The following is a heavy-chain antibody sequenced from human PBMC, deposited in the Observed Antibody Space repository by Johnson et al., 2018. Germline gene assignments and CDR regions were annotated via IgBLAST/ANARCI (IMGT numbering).Heavy chain of an antibody. Sequence: VQLVESGAEVKKPGASVKVSCRASGYTFTVYDFNWVRQATGQGLEWMGYMTPNSGNTGYAQKFQGRVTMTRDTSIKTAYMELSSLRSEDTAVYYCARGNVRSFDIWGQGTMVIVSS. J-gene: IGHJ3*02. V-gene: IGHV1-8*01. CDR2: MTPNSGNT. D-gene: IGHD2/OR15-2a*01. CDR3: ARGNVRSFDI. CDR1: GYTFTVYD.